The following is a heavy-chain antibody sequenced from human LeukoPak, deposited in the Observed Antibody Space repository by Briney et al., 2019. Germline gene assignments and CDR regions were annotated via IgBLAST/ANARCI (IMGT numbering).Heavy chain of an antibody. Sequence: PGGSLRLSGAASGFTFSTKWMTGVRQAQGRGRGGVANMKPDGSEKFYVDSVKGRFTNSRDNARNSLYLQMNSLRAEDMAVYYCARGGSTSSWFWNDWGQGTLVTVSS. CDR2: MKPDGSEK. V-gene: IGHV3-7*01. J-gene: IGHJ4*02. CDR1: GFTFSTKW. CDR3: ARGGSTSSWFWND. D-gene: IGHD6-13*01.